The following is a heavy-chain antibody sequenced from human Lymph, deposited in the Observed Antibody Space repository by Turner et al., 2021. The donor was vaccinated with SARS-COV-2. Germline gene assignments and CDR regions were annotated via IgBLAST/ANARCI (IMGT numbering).Heavy chain of an antibody. CDR2: ISDDGSNK. J-gene: IGHJ6*02. CDR1: GFTFSSYA. V-gene: IGHV3-30-3*01. CDR3: ARDTGGQVDV. D-gene: IGHD2-8*02. Sequence: QVQLVESGGGVVQRGRSMILSLAASGFTFSSYAMHWVRQAPGKGLEWVAFISDDGSNKYYAYSVKGRVTISRDNSKNTLYLQMISLRAEDTAVYYCARDTGGQVDVWGQGTTVTVSS.